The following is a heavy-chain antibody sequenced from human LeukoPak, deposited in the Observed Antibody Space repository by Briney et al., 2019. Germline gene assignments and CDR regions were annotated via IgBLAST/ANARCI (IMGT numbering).Heavy chain of an antibody. D-gene: IGHD2-21*01. CDR3: ARVGSDYSGVDS. Sequence: PSQTLSLTCTVSGDSISSGANYWSWLRQPPGKGLEWIGSIYHSGSTYYNPSLKSRVTISVDTSKNQFSLKLSSVTAADTAVYYCARVGSDYSGVDSWGQGTLVTVSS. J-gene: IGHJ4*02. V-gene: IGHV4-39*07. CDR1: GDSISSGANY. CDR2: IYHSGST.